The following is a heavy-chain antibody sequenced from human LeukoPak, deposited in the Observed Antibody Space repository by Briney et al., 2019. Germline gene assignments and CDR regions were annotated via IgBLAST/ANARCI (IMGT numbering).Heavy chain of an antibody. CDR1: GYTFTGNY. CDR2: IKPNSGDT. CDR3: ARGLTEGYLNFGF. J-gene: IGHJ4*02. V-gene: IGHV1-2*02. Sequence: ASVKVSCKASGYTFTGNYMHWVRQAPGQRLEWLGWIKPNSGDTNSAQESQGRVTMTRDTSINTVYMELTRLNSDDTALYYCARGLTEGYLNFGFWGQGTLVTVSS. D-gene: IGHD5-12*01.